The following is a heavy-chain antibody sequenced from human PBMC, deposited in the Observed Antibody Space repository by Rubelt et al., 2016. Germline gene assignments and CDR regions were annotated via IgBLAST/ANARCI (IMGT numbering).Heavy chain of an antibody. CDR1: GYSFTSYW. CDR2: SYPGDSDT. CDR3: ARHGQVQSGDAFDI. Sequence: EVQLVQSGAEVKKPGESLKISCKGSGYSFTSYWIGWVRQMPGKGLEWMGISYPGDSDTRYSPSLQCQVTISAGKSSSTAYLQLSGLNASDTAMVYCARHGQVQSGDAFDIWGQGTMVTVSS. J-gene: IGHJ3*02. D-gene: IGHD1-26*01. V-gene: IGHV5-51*01.